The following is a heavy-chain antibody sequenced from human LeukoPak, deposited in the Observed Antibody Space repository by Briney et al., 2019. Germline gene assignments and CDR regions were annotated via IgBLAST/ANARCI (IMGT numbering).Heavy chain of an antibody. J-gene: IGHJ6*03. D-gene: IGHD3-22*01. CDR1: GGYISSSSYY. CDR2: VFFSGST. CDR3: VRHLRPVDYYDSSGYWIPYYYYYMDV. V-gene: IGHV4-39*01. Sequence: SETLSLTCTVSGGYISSSSYYWGWIRQPPGKGLEWIESVFFSGSTYYNPSLKSRVAISVDTSKDQFSLKLSSVTAADTAVYYCVRHLRPVDYYDSSGYWIPYYYYYMDVWGKGTTVTVSS.